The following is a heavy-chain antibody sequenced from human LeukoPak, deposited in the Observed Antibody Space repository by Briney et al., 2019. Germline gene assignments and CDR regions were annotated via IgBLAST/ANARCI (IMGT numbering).Heavy chain of an antibody. J-gene: IGHJ4*02. D-gene: IGHD2-8*01. Sequence: GGSLRLSCAASGFTVSSTYMSWVRQAPGKGLEWVSIIYSAGSTYYADSVKGRFTISRDNSKNTLYLQMNSLRAEDAAVYYCAKGHCTNGICWLDWGQGTLVTVSS. CDR3: AKGHCTNGICWLD. CDR2: IYSAGST. CDR1: GFTVSSTY. V-gene: IGHV3-53*01.